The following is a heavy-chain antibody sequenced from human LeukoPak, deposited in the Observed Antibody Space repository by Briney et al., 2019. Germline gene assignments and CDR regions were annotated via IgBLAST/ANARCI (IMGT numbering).Heavy chain of an antibody. D-gene: IGHD5-18*01. CDR3: ARVHHNTAMVDIDY. Sequence: GGSLRLSCAASGFTFSSYEMHWVRQAPGKGLEWISYITSSAGTIYYADSVKGRFTISRDNAKSSLYLQMNSLRVEDTAVYYCARVHHNTAMVDIDYWGQGTLVTVSS. CDR2: ITSSAGTI. J-gene: IGHJ4*02. V-gene: IGHV3-48*03. CDR1: GFTFSSYE.